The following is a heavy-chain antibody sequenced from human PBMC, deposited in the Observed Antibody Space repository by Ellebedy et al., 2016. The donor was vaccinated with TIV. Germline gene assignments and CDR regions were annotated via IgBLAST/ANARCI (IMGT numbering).Heavy chain of an antibody. CDR1: RGSFNGYY. CDR2: IFSGGST. Sequence: SETLSLTCTVSRGSFNGYYWSRIRQPPGKGLEWIGYIFSGGSTNYNPSLQRRVTISLDTSKNQFSLTLSAVSAADTAVYYCAREYSYVGPTDYWGQGILVTVSS. J-gene: IGHJ4*02. V-gene: IGHV4-59*01. CDR3: AREYSYVGPTDY. D-gene: IGHD5-18*01.